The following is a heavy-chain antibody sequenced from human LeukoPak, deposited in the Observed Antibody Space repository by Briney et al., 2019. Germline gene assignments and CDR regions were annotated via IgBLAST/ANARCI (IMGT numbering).Heavy chain of an antibody. D-gene: IGHD3-3*01. CDR2: IYYSGST. V-gene: IGHV4-39*07. CDR1: GGSISSSSYY. Sequence: KPSETLSLTCTVSGGSISSSSYYWGWIRQPPGKGLEWIGNIYYSGSTYYNPSLKSRVTISVDTSKNQFSLKLSSVTAADTAVYYCAREWSITIFGVANNWFDPWGQGTLVTVSS. CDR3: AREWSITIFGVANNWFDP. J-gene: IGHJ5*02.